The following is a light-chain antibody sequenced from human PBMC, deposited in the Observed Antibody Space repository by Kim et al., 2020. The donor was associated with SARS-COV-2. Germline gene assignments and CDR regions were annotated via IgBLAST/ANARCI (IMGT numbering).Light chain of an antibody. Sequence: SYELTQPPSVSLSPGQTARITCSGDALSNQYSYWYQQKPGQAPVLTIYKDVERPSGIPERFSGSTSGTTVTLTIIAVQAEDKADYYCQSADTTGTSVLFGGGTRLTVL. CDR1: ALSNQY. CDR2: KDV. V-gene: IGLV3-25*03. CDR3: QSADTTGTSVL. J-gene: IGLJ2*01.